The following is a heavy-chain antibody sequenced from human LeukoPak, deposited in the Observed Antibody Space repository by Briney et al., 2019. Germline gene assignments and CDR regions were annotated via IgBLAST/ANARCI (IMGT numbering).Heavy chain of an antibody. CDR1: GGSISSYY. J-gene: IGHJ5*02. D-gene: IGHD3-16*02. V-gene: IGHV4-59*01. CDR2: IYYSGST. Sequence: SETLSLTCTVSGGSISSYYLSWIRQPPGKGLEWIWYIYYSGSTNYNPALKTRETISVDTSKTQYSLKMSSGTAADTAVYYCARNFMITFGGVIVHGWFDPWGQGTLVTVSS. CDR3: ARNFMITFGGVIVHGWFDP.